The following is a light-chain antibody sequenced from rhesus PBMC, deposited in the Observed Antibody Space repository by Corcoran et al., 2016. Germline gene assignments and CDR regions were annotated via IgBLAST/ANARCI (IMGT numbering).Light chain of an antibody. J-gene: IGKJ1*01. CDR2: KAS. V-gene: IGKV1-22*01. CDR1: QSISSW. Sequence: DIQMTQSPSSLSASVGDTVTITCRASQSISSWLDWYQQKPGKAPKLLIYKASSLQSGVPSRFSGSGSWTDFTLTIRRLQPEDFATYYCLQYSSSPWTFGQGTKVEIK. CDR3: LQYSSSPWT.